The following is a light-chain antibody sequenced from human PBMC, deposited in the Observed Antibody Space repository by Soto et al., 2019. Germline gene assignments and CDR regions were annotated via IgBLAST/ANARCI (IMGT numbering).Light chain of an antibody. CDR3: QSYDSSLSGSV. CDR2: NNN. V-gene: IGLV1-40*01. CDR1: SSNIGAGYD. Sequence: QSVLTQPPSVSGAPGQRVTISCTGSSSNIGAGYDVHWYQPLPGTAPKLLIYNNNNRPSGVPDRFSGSKSGTSASLAITGLQAEDEADYYCQSYDSSLSGSVFGGGTKLTVL. J-gene: IGLJ3*02.